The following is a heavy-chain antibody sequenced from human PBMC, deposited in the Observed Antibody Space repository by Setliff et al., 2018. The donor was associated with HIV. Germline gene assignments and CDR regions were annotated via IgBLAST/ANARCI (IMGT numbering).Heavy chain of an antibody. CDR2: INVGNGNT. Sequence: ASVKVSCKASGYTFTSHAFHWVRQAPGQGLEWMGWINVGNGNTRYSREFEGRVTITRDTSASTVHLELTSLRSEDMAVYYCARGSKRWLQLDFFDYWGQGTLVTVSS. CDR1: GYTFTSHA. D-gene: IGHD1-1*01. CDR3: ARGSKRWLQLDFFDY. J-gene: IGHJ4*02. V-gene: IGHV1-3*03.